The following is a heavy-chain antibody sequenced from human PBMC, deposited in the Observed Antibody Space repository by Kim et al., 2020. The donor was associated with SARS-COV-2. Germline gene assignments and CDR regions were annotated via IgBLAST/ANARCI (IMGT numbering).Heavy chain of an antibody. J-gene: IGHJ6*02. CDR2: ISAYNGNT. D-gene: IGHD6-13*01. V-gene: IGHV1-18*01. Sequence: ASVKVSCKASGYTFTSYGISWVRQAPGQGLEWMGWISAYNGNTNYAQKLQGRVTMTTDTSTSTAYMELRSLRSDDTAVYYCARDLRFMTHGYSTHHCYYYGMDVWGQGTTVTVSS. CDR3: ARDLRFMTHGYSTHHCYYYGMDV. CDR1: GYTFTSYG.